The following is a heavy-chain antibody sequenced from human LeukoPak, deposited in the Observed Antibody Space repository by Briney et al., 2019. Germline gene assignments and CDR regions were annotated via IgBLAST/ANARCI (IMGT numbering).Heavy chain of an antibody. Sequence: GGSLRLSCAASGFTFSNYWMSWVRQAPGKGLEWVANMNQDGSEKYYVHSVKGRFTISRDNAKSSLYLQMNSLRAEDTAVYYCVRDCVRFGECWGQGTLVTVSS. D-gene: IGHD3-10*01. J-gene: IGHJ4*02. CDR2: MNQDGSEK. CDR3: VRDCVRFGEC. V-gene: IGHV3-7*01. CDR1: GFTFSNYW.